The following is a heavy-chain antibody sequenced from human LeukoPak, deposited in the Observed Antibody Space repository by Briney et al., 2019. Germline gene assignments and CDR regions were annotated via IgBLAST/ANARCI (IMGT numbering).Heavy chain of an antibody. CDR3: AREVYSYPWYPHRGGFDF. Sequence: GGSLRLSCAASGFAFSTYAMNWVRQAPGKGLEWVSVISGSGGSIYYADSVKGRFTISKDKAKNTMDLQMNSLRAEDAAVYYCAREVYSYPWYPHRGGFDFWGQGTVVTVSS. CDR2: ISGSGGSI. V-gene: IGHV3-23*01. D-gene: IGHD1-26*01. J-gene: IGHJ3*01. CDR1: GFAFSTYA.